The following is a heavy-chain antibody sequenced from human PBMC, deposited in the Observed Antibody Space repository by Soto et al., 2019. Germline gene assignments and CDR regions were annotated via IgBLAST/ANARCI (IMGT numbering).Heavy chain of an antibody. CDR1: GGSFSGYY. CDR2: INHSGST. CDR3: ARGAVDCSGGSCYSDYYYGMDV. J-gene: IGHJ6*02. D-gene: IGHD2-15*01. Sequence: SSETLSLTCAVYGGSFSGYYWSWIRQPPGKGLEWIGEINHSGSTNYNPSLKSRVTIPVDTSKNQFSLKLSSVTAADTAVYYCARGAVDCSGGSCYSDYYYGMDVWGQGTTVTVSS. V-gene: IGHV4-34*01.